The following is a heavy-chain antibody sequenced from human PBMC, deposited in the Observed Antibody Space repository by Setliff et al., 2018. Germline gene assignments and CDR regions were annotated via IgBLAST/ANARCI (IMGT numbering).Heavy chain of an antibody. CDR2: IRYDGTNK. V-gene: IGHV3-30*02. D-gene: IGHD3-22*01. CDR1: GFRFSNYG. CDR3: AKGPVYYYDSAGSRILDY. Sequence: GESLKISCAASGFRFSNYGMHWVRQAPGKGLEWVAFIRYDGTNKYYVDSVKGRFTISRDNFKNTPYLQMNSLRAEDMAVYYCAKGPVYYYDSAGSRILDYWGQGTLVTVSS. J-gene: IGHJ4*02.